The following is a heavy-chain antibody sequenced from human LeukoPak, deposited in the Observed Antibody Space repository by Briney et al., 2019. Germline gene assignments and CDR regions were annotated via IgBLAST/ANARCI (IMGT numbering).Heavy chain of an antibody. CDR2: IKHDGSEK. D-gene: IGHD6-19*01. V-gene: IGHV3-7*04. CDR1: GFTFSTYW. Sequence: GGSLRLSCAASGFTFSTYWMSWVRQAPGKGLEWVANIKHDGSEKYYVDSVKGRFTISRDNAKNPVFLQMNSLRAEDTAVYYCARLDLAVAGFYGMDVWGQGTTVTVSS. J-gene: IGHJ6*02. CDR3: ARLDLAVAGFYGMDV.